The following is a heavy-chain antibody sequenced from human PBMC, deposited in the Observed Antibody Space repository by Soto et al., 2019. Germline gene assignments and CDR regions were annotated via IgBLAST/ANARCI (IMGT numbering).Heavy chain of an antibody. J-gene: IGHJ4*02. CDR1: GYRFTSYW. V-gene: IGHV5-51*01. CDR3: ARHRWELQSDFDY. CDR2: IYPGDSDT. D-gene: IGHD1-26*01. Sequence: GESHKISSQCSGYRFTSYWSVWVSPMPGKGLEWMGIIYPGDSDTRYSPSFQGQVTISADKSISTAYLQWSSLKASDTAMYYCARHRWELQSDFDYWGQGTLVTVSS.